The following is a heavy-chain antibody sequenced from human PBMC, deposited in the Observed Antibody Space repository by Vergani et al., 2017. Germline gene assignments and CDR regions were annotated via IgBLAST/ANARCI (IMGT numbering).Heavy chain of an antibody. CDR2: ISAYNGNT. CDR3: ARGGGVVVPAALTYMDV. Sequence: QVQLVQSGAEVKKPGASVKVSCKASGYTFTSYGISWVRQAPGQGLEWMGWISAYNGNTNYAQKLQGRVTMTTDTSTSTAYMELRSRVSEDTAVYYCARGGGVVVPAALTYMDVWGKGTTVTVSS. V-gene: IGHV1-18*01. CDR1: GYTFTSYG. D-gene: IGHD2-2*01. J-gene: IGHJ6*03.